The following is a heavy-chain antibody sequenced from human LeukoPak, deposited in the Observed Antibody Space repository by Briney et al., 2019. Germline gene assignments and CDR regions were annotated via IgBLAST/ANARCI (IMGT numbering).Heavy chain of an antibody. V-gene: IGHV3-30*03. CDR1: GFTFSSYG. CDR3: AREREVMVPREFVC. CDR2: ISYDGKSK. D-gene: IGHD3-16*01. Sequence: GGSLRLSCAASGFTFSSYGMHWVRQAPGKGLEWVAVISYDGKSKYYADSVKGRFTISRDNAKSTVNLEMDSLRAEDTAVYYCAREREVMVPREFVCWGQGTLVIV. J-gene: IGHJ4*02.